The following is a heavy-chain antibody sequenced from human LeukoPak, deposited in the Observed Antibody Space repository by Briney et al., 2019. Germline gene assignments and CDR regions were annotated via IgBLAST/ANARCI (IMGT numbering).Heavy chain of an antibody. J-gene: IGHJ6*03. V-gene: IGHV3-11*04. CDR1: AFTFSDYY. D-gene: IGHD5-24*01. Sequence: GGSLRLSCAASAFTFSDYYMSWIRQAPGRGLEWVSYISSSGSTIYYADSVKGRFTISRDNAKNSLYLQMNSLRAEDTAVYYCAREAGYNSVAMDVWGKGTTVTVSS. CDR2: ISSSGSTI. CDR3: AREAGYNSVAMDV.